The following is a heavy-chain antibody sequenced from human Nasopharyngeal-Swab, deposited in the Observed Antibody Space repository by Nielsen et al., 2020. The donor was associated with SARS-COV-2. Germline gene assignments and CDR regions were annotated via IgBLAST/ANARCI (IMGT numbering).Heavy chain of an antibody. CDR3: ARGRRGYNWNDFGEPFDY. J-gene: IGHJ4*02. D-gene: IGHD1-20*01. Sequence: GESLKISCTASGFTFNSYAMSWVRQAPGKGLEWVGRTRNKGNSYTTEYAASVKGRFSISRDDSKNALHLQMNSLKTEDTAVYYCARGRRGYNWNDFGEPFDYWDQGTLVTVSS. V-gene: IGHV3-72*01. CDR2: TRNKGNSYTT. CDR1: GFTFNSYA.